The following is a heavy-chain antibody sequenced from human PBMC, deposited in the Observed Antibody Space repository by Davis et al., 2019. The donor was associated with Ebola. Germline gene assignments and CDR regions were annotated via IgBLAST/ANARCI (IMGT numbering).Heavy chain of an antibody. CDR3: AKGDCSSTSCYTGNYYYYYYMDV. CDR1: GFTFSSYA. V-gene: IGHV3-23*01. J-gene: IGHJ6*03. D-gene: IGHD2-2*02. Sequence: PGGSLRLSCAASGFTFSSYAMSWVRQAPGKGLEWVSAISGSGGSTYYADSVKGRFTISRDNSKNTLYLQMNSLRAEDTAVYYCAKGDCSSTSCYTGNYYYYYYMDVWGKGTTVTVSS. CDR2: ISGSGGST.